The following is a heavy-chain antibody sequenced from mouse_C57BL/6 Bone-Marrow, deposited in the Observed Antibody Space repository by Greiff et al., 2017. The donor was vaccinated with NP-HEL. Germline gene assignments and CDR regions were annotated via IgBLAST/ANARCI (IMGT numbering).Heavy chain of an antibody. V-gene: IGHV1-78*01. Sequence: VQLQQSDAELVKPGASVKISCKVSGYTFTDHTIHWMKRRPEQGLEGIGYFYPRDGSTKYNEKFKGKATLTADKSSSTAYMQVNSLTSEDSAVYVGERGTGPAWFAYWGQGTLVTVSA. D-gene: IGHD4-1*01. J-gene: IGHJ3*01. CDR3: ERGTGPAWFAY. CDR2: FYPRDGST. CDR1: GYTFTDHT.